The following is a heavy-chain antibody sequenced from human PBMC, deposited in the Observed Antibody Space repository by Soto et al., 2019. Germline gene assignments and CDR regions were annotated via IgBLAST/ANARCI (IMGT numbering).Heavy chain of an antibody. Sequence: SETLSLTCAVYGGSFSGYYWSWIRQPPGKGLEWIGEINHSGSTNYNPSLKSRVTISVDTSKNQFSLKLSSVTAADTAVDYCARDRRTGLAYRGQGTLVTVSS. J-gene: IGHJ4*02. CDR2: INHSGST. V-gene: IGHV4-34*01. CDR3: ARDRRTGLAY. CDR1: GGSFSGYY.